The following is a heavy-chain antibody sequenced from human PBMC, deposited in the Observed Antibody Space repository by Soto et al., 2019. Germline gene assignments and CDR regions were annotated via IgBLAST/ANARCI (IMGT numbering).Heavy chain of an antibody. Sequence: EVQLVESGGGLVQPGRSLRLSCAASGFTFDDYAMHWVRQVPGKGLEWVSGISWNSGRTGYADSVKGRFTISRDNAKNSLYLQMSSLRGEDTALYYCAKDGASATEYNFYYMDVWGKGTTVTVSS. D-gene: IGHD2-21*02. V-gene: IGHV3-9*01. CDR2: ISWNSGRT. CDR1: GFTFDDYA. J-gene: IGHJ6*03. CDR3: AKDGASATEYNFYYMDV.